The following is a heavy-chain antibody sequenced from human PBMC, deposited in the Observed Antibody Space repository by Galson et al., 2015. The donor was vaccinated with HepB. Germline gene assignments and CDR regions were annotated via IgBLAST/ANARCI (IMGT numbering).Heavy chain of an antibody. D-gene: IGHD4-11*01. CDR1: GYTFTSYG. Sequence: SAKVSCKASGYTFTSYGISWVRQAPGQGLEWMGWISAYNGNTNYAQKLQGRVTMTTDTSTSTAYMELRSLRSDDTAVYYCAALDYNRGFDYWGQGTLVTVSS. CDR2: ISAYNGNT. V-gene: IGHV1-18*04. CDR3: AALDYNRGFDY. J-gene: IGHJ4*02.